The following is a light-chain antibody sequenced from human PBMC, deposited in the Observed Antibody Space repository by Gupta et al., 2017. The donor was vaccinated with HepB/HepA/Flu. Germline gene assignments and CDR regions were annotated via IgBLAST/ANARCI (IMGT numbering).Light chain of an antibody. CDR1: QSIGSL. V-gene: IGKV1-5*03. J-gene: IGKJ3*01. CDR2: KAS. Sequence: DIQMTQSPSTLSAFVGDRVTITCRASQSIGSLLAWYQQKPGKAPKVLIYKASNLEGGVPSRFSGSGSGTEFTLTISILQPDDFATYYCQQYYSYPFTFGPGTKVDIK. CDR3: QQYYSYPFT.